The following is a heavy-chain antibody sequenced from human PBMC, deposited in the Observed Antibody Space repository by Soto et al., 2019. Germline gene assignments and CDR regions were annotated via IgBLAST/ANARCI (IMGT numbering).Heavy chain of an antibody. CDR2: INHSGST. D-gene: IGHD6-13*01. CDR3: ARPVYSSSPGWWFDP. J-gene: IGHJ5*02. V-gene: IGHV4-34*01. CDR1: GGSFSCYY. Sequence: PSETLSLTCAVYGGSFSCYYWSWIRQPPGKGLEWIGEINHSGSTNYNPSLKSRVTISVDTSKNQFSLKLSSVTAADTAVYYCARPVYSSSPGWWFDPWGQGTLVTVSS.